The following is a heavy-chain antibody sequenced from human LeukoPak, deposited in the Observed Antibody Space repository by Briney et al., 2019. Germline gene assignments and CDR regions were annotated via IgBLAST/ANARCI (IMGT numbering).Heavy chain of an antibody. J-gene: IGHJ4*02. CDR2: INPNSGGT. V-gene: IGHV1-2*06. CDR3: ARVGITFGGGDY. D-gene: IGHD3-16*01. CDR1: GYTFRGYY. Sequence: ASVKVSCKASGYTFRGYYMHWVRQAPGQGLEWMGRINPNSGGTNYAQKFQGRVTMTRDTSISTAYMELSRLTSDDTAVYYCARVGITFGGGDYWGQGTLVTVSS.